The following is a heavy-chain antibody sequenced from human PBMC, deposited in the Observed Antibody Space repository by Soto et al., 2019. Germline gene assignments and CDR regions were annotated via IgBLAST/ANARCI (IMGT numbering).Heavy chain of an antibody. CDR1: GDSMSSSSYY. Sequence: QLQLQESGPGLVKPSETLSFTCTVSGDSMSSSSYYWGWIRQPPGKGLEWIGNISYSGSTYYNPSLKSRVSISVDTSKNQFSLKLSSVTAADTAVYYWSRRTYYYGSGSYQRYFDYWGQGTLVTVSS. CDR2: ISYSGST. CDR3: SRRTYYYGSGSYQRYFDY. V-gene: IGHV4-39*01. D-gene: IGHD3-10*01. J-gene: IGHJ4*02.